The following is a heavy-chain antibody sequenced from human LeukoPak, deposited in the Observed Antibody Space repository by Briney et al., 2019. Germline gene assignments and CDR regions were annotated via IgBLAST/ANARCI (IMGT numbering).Heavy chain of an antibody. D-gene: IGHD1-26*01. V-gene: IGHV1-69*04. J-gene: IGHJ5*02. CDR3: ARSNSGSPSLFDP. CDR1: GGTFSSYA. Sequence: GASVKVSCKASGGTFSSYAISWVRQAPGQGLEWMGRIIPVLGIANYAQKFQGRVTITADKSTSTAYMELSSLRSEDTAVYYCARSNSGSPSLFDPWGQGTLVTVSS. CDR2: IIPVLGIA.